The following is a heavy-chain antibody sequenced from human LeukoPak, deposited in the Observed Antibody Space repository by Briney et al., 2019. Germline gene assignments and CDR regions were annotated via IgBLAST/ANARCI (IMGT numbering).Heavy chain of an antibody. CDR3: ARERLAMVRGVIPKEAWGWFDP. CDR1: GVSINNYH. V-gene: IGHV4-4*07. CDR2: IYTSGNT. Sequence: PSETLSLTCTVSGVSINNYHWSWIRQPAGKGLEWIGRIYTSGNTNYNPSLKSRATISVDTSKNQFSLELSSVTAADTAVYYCARERLAMVRGVIPKEAWGWFDPWGQGTLVTVSS. J-gene: IGHJ5*02. D-gene: IGHD3-10*01.